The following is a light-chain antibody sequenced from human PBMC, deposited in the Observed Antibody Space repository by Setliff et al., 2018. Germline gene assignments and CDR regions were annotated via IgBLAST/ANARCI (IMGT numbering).Light chain of an antibody. V-gene: IGLV2-14*03. Sequence: QSVLTQPASVSGSPGQSITIYCIGSSSDIGAYDYVAWYQQHPGKAPKLMIYDVSHRLSGVSHRFSASKSGNTASLTISGLQVEDEADYYCSSYSTRTSLDVFGTGTKVTV. J-gene: IGLJ1*01. CDR2: DVS. CDR1: SSDIGAYDY. CDR3: SSYSTRTSLDV.